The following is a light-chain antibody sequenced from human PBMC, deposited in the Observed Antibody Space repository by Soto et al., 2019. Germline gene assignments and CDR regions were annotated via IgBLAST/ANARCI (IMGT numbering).Light chain of an antibody. V-gene: IGKV3-15*01. CDR3: QQYNNGPPIS. Sequence: EILMTQSPATLSVSPGDRATLSCSASQRVSSNLAWDQQKPGQAPRLLIYGASTRATGIPARFNGNGSGTEFTLTINSLQSEDFAVYYCQQYNNGPPISFGQGTRLESK. J-gene: IGKJ5*01. CDR2: GAS. CDR1: QRVSSN.